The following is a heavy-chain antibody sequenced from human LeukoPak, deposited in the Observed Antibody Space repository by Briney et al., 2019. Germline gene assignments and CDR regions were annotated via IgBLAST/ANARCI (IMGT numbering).Heavy chain of an antibody. CDR2: IYYSGST. CDR1: GGSISSSSYY. J-gene: IGHJ3*02. D-gene: IGHD2-21*01. Sequence: SETLSLTCTVSGGSISSSSYYWGWIRQPPGKGLEWIESIYYSGSTYYNPSLKSRVTISVDTSKNQCSLKLSSVTAADTAVYYCAREPAVIGDAFDIWGQGTMVTVSS. V-gene: IGHV4-39*02. CDR3: AREPAVIGDAFDI.